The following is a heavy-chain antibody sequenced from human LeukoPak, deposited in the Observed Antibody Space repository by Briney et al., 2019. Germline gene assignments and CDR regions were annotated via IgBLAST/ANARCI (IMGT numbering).Heavy chain of an antibody. Sequence: PGGSLRLSCAASGFTFSSYWMHWVRQAPGKGLVWVSRINTDGSSTSYADSVKGRFTISRDNAKNTLYLQMNSLRAEDTAVYYCARESNYLNDAFDIWGQGTMVTVSS. CDR1: GFTFSSYW. J-gene: IGHJ3*02. CDR3: ARESNYLNDAFDI. V-gene: IGHV3-74*01. D-gene: IGHD4-11*01. CDR2: INTDGSST.